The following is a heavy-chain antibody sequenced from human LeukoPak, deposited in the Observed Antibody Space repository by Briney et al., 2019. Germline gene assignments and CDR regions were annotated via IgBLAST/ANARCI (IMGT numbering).Heavy chain of an antibody. Sequence: GRSLRLSCAASGFTFSSYGMHWVRQAPGKGLEWVAVISYGGSNKYYADSVKGRFTISRDNSKNTLYLQMNSLRAEDTAVYYCAKEFGAFGDYWGQGTLVTVSS. V-gene: IGHV3-30*18. CDR3: AKEFGAFGDY. D-gene: IGHD3-10*01. J-gene: IGHJ4*02. CDR1: GFTFSSYG. CDR2: ISYGGSNK.